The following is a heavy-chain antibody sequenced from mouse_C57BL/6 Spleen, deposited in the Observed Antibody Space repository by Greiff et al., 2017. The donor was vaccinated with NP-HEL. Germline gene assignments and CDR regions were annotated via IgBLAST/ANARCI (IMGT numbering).Heavy chain of an antibody. CDR2: INPNNGGT. Sequence: VHVKQSGPELVKPGASVKIPCKASGYTFTDYNMDWVKQSHGKSLEWIGDINPNNGGTIYNQKFKGKATLTVDKSSSTAYMELRSLTSEDTAVYYCARDNYRYFDVWGTGTTVTVSS. V-gene: IGHV1-18*01. CDR3: ARDNYRYFDV. CDR1: GYTFTDYN. J-gene: IGHJ1*03.